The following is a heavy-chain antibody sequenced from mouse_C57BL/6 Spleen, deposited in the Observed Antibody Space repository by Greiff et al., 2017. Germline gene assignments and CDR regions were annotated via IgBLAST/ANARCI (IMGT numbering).Heavy chain of an antibody. Sequence: QVQLQQPGAELVRPGSSVKLSCKASGYTFTSYWMHWVKQRPIQGLEWIGNIDPSDSATHYNQKFKDKATLTVDKSSSTAYMQLSSLTSEDSAVYYCARGLIYDGYFYAMDYWGQGTSVTVSS. CDR2: IDPSDSAT. CDR1: GYTFTSYW. V-gene: IGHV1-52*01. J-gene: IGHJ4*01. CDR3: ARGLIYDGYFYAMDY. D-gene: IGHD2-3*01.